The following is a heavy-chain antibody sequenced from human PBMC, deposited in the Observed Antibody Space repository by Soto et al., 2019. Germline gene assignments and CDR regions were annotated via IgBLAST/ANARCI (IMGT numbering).Heavy chain of an antibody. CDR2: ISHDGTTK. V-gene: IGHV3-30*18. CDR3: AKDRRDGEYNSVYDF. Sequence: QVQLVESGGGVVQPGRSLRLSCAASGFTLSDHGMHWVRQAPGKGLEWVAMISHDGTTKYWADSEKGRFTISRDNSKNALYLQMNSLRAEDTAVYYCAKDRRDGEYNSVYDFWGQGALVTVSS. J-gene: IGHJ4*02. D-gene: IGHD1-1*01. CDR1: GFTLSDHG.